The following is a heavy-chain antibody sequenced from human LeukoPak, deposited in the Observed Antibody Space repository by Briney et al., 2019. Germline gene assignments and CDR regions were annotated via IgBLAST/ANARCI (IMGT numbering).Heavy chain of an antibody. V-gene: IGHV3-64D*06. CDR1: GFTFTGHV. D-gene: IGHD1-1*01. CDR2: ISMNVQTT. Sequence: GGSLRLSCSASGFTFTGHVMHWVRQAPGKGLQYVSGISMNVQTTYYAGSVKGRFTISRDSSKNTVYLQMNSLTAEDTAVDYCVREGLERRTNFDYWGQGTLVSVSS. J-gene: IGHJ4*02. CDR3: VREGLERRTNFDY.